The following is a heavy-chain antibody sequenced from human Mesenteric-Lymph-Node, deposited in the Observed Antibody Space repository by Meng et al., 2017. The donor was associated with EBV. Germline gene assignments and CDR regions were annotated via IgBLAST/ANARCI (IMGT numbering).Heavy chain of an antibody. J-gene: IGHJ5*02. CDR3: ARIKGNGDWFDP. CDR1: GYTFTTYF. V-gene: IGHV1-46*01. Sequence: QVQLGQSGAEVKKPXXPXKGXCKATGYTFTTYFMHWVRQAPGQGLEWMGLINPSGGYTSYAQNFQGRVTMTRDTSTSTVYMELSSLRSEDTAVYYCARIKGNGDWFDPWGQGTLVTVSS. CDR2: INPSGGYT. D-gene: IGHD4-23*01.